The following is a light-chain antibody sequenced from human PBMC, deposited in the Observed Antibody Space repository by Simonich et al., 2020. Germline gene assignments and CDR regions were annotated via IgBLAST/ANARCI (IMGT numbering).Light chain of an antibody. CDR1: SSDVGSYNL. J-gene: IGLJ3*02. CDR3: SSYTSSSTRV. Sequence: QSALTQPASVSGSPGQSITISCTGTSSDVGSYNLVSWYQPHPGKAPKLMIYEGSRRPSGVSNRFSGSKSGNTASLTISGLQAEDEADYYCSSYTSSSTRVFGGGTKLTVL. V-gene: IGLV2-14*02. CDR2: EGS.